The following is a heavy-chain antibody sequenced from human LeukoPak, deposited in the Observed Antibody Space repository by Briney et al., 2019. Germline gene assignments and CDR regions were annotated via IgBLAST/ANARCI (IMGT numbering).Heavy chain of an antibody. V-gene: IGHV1-2*04. CDR1: GYTFTGYY. D-gene: IGHD3-9*01. CDR2: INPNSGGT. J-gene: IGHJ4*02. CDR3: AREGYFDWFTYYFDY. Sequence: ASVKVSCKASGYTFTGYYMHWVRQAPGQGLEWMGWINPNSGGTNYAQKFQGWDTMTRDTSISTAYMELSRLRSDDTAVYYCAREGYFDWFTYYFDYWGQGTLVTVSS.